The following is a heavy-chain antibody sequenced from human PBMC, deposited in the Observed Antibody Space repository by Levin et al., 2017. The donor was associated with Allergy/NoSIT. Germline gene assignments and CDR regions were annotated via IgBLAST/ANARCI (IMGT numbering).Heavy chain of an antibody. CDR3: ASGDSAGAYHYYAMDV. J-gene: IGHJ6*02. CDR2: ISYDGSVK. V-gene: IGHV3-30-3*01. Sequence: GGSLRLSCAASGFTFRTYAMHWVRQAPGKGLEWVAVISYDGSVKYYADSVKGRFTISRDNSKNTLFLQMNSLRDEDTAVYYCASGDSAGAYHYYAMDVWGQGTTVTVSS. CDR1: GFTFRTYA. D-gene: IGHD6-13*01.